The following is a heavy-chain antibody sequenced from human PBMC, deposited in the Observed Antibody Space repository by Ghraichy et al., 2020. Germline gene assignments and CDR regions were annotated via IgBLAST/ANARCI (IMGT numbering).Heavy chain of an antibody. CDR2: ISYDGSNK. CDR1: GFTFSSYA. Sequence: GESLNISCAASGFTFSSYAMHWVRQAPGKGLEWVAVISYDGSNKYYADSVKGRFTISRDNSKNTLYLQMNSLRAEDTAVYYCARDRSMIVVVTRSEGWFDPWGQGTLVTVSS. CDR3: ARDRSMIVVVTRSEGWFDP. J-gene: IGHJ5*02. D-gene: IGHD3-22*01. V-gene: IGHV3-30-3*01.